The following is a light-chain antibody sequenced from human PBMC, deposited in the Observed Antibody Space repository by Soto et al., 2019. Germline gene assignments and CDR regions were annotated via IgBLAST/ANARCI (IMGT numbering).Light chain of an antibody. V-gene: IGKV3-15*01. CDR2: GAS. Sequence: EIVMTQSPGTLSVSPGERATLSCRASQSVSSNLAWYHQKPGQAPRLLIYGASTRATGIPARFSGSRAGTEFTLTISSLQSEDFAVYYCQQYNNWPRTFGQGNKVEIK. CDR1: QSVSSN. CDR3: QQYNNWPRT. J-gene: IGKJ1*01.